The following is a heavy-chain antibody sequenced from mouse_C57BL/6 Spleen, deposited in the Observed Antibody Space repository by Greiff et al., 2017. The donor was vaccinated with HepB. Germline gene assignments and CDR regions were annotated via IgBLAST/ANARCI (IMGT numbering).Heavy chain of an antibody. CDR2: IYPGDGDT. V-gene: IGHV1-82*01. Sequence: LEESGPELVKPGASVKISCKASGYAFSSSWMNWVKQRPGKGLEWIGRIYPGDGDTNYNGKFKGKATLTADKSSSTAYMQLSSLTSEDSAVYFCARGLGQYYYAMDYWGQGTSVTVSS. J-gene: IGHJ4*01. CDR1: GYAFSSSW. CDR3: ARGLGQYYYAMDY. D-gene: IGHD3-3*01.